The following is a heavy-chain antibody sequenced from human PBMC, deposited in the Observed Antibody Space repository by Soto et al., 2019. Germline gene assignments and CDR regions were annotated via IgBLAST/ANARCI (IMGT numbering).Heavy chain of an antibody. CDR3: AGECGRWLQFYYYYGMAV. V-gene: IGHV4-39*02. Sequence: QLQLQESGPGLVKPSETLSLTCTVSGGSISSSSYYWGWIRQPPGKGLEWIGSIYYGGSTYYNPSLKSRGTISVDTTQNQFSLKLSAVTAADTAVYYCAGECGRWLQFYYYYGMAVWGQGTTVTVSS. D-gene: IGHD5-12*01. CDR2: IYYGGST. J-gene: IGHJ6*02. CDR1: GGSISSSSYY.